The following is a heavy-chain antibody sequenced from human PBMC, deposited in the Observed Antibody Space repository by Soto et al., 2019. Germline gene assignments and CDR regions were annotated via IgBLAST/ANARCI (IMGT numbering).Heavy chain of an antibody. CDR2: ISAYNGNT. Sequence: QVQLVQSGAEVKKPGASVKVSYKASGYTFTSYGISWVRQAPGQGLEWMGWISAYNGNTNYAQKLQGRVTMTTDTSTSTAYMELRSLRSDDTAVYYCAREFYYYGSGSYDYYYYGMDVWGQGTTVTVSS. CDR1: GYTFTSYG. J-gene: IGHJ6*02. CDR3: AREFYYYGSGSYDYYYYGMDV. V-gene: IGHV1-18*04. D-gene: IGHD3-10*01.